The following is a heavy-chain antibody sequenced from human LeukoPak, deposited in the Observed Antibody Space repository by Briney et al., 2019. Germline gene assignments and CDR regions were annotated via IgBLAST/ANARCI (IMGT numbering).Heavy chain of an antibody. CDR3: AIAGAAAGTLNDY. CDR1: GGSFSGYY. V-gene: IGHV4-34*01. J-gene: IGHJ4*02. CDR2: INHSGST. Sequence: SEALSLTCAVYGGSFSGYYWSWIRQPPGKGLEWIGEINHSGSTNYNPSLKSRVTISVDTSKNQFSLKLSSVTAADTAVYYCAIAGAAAGTLNDYWAREPWSPSPQ. D-gene: IGHD6-13*01.